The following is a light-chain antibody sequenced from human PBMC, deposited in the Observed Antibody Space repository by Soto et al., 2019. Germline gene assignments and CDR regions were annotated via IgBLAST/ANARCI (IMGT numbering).Light chain of an antibody. CDR1: QSISSN. CDR2: AAS. V-gene: IGKV1-39*01. CDR3: QQSYSTF. J-gene: IGKJ3*01. Sequence: DIQMTQSPSSLSASVGDRVTITCRASQSISSNLNWYQQKPGKATKLLIYAASSLQGGVPSRFSGSGSGTDFTVTISSLQPEDFATYYCQQSYSTFFGPGTKVDIK.